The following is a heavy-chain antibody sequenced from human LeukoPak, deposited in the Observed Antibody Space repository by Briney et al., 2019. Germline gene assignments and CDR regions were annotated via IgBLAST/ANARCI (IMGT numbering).Heavy chain of an antibody. D-gene: IGHD3-3*01. CDR1: GFAFTNYV. V-gene: IGHV3-23*01. Sequence: PGGSLRLSCAASGFAFTNYVMNWVRQAPGKGLEWVSGIRGSGGSTYYAASVRGRFTISRDRSKNTVFLQMSSLRAEDTAAYYCAKGPNSDFWSGYSHYMDVWGKGTTAIVSS. CDR3: AKGPNSDFWSGYSHYMDV. J-gene: IGHJ6*03. CDR2: IRGSGGST.